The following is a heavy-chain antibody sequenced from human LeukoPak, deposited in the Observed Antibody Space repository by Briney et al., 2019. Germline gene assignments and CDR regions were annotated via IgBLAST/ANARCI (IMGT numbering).Heavy chain of an antibody. V-gene: IGHV3-48*02. CDR3: ARAVKYSSSWYDVYYYYMDV. CDR2: ISGSRSSI. CDR1: GFTFSSYN. J-gene: IGHJ6*03. Sequence: GGSLRLSCAASGFTFSSYNMNWVRQAPGKGLEWVSYISGSRSSIYYADSVKGRFTISRDNSKNTLYLQMNSLRDEDTAVYYCARAVKYSSSWYDVYYYYMDVWGKGTTVTVSS. D-gene: IGHD6-13*01.